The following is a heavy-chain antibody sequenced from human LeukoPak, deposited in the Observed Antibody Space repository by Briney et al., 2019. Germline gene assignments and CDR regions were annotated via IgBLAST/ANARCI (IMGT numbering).Heavy chain of an antibody. Sequence: SGGSLRLSCTASGFTFSSQTMNWVRQAPGKGLEWVSSISSGSSYIYYADSVKGRFTISRDDAKNSLYLQMSSLRAEDTALYYCARDARGGYSGYDPSRFDYWGQGILVTVSS. V-gene: IGHV3-21*01. D-gene: IGHD5-12*01. CDR2: ISSGSSYI. CDR1: GFTFSSQT. CDR3: ARDARGGYSGYDPSRFDY. J-gene: IGHJ4*02.